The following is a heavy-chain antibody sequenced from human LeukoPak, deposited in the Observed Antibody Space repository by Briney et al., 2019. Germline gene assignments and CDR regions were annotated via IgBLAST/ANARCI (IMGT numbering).Heavy chain of an antibody. V-gene: IGHV1-69*04. D-gene: IGHD1-20*01. CDR1: GGTFSTYG. CDR3: ARDRAQYDRNDVASDN. Sequence: ASVKVSCKASGGTFSTYGFSWVRQAPRQGLEWMGRIIPFIGFGNYAQKFQGRVTITADISTNTTYMELRSLRSDDTAVYYCARDRAQYDRNDVASDNWGQGTLVTVSS. CDR2: IIPFIGFG. J-gene: IGHJ4*02.